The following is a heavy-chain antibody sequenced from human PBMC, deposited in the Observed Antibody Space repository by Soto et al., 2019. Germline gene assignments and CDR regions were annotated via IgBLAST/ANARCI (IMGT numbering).Heavy chain of an antibody. CDR3: ARGAYDPPYYYFYMDV. CDR1: GGTFSNFI. Sequence: QVQLVQSGAEVKKPGSSVRVSCKASGGTFSNFILTWVRQAPGQGLEWMGRIIPILGTITYAQKFQGRLTITADKSSSTAYMELGSLRSEDTAVYYCARGAYDPPYYYFYMDVWGKGTTVTVSS. D-gene: IGHD5-12*01. V-gene: IGHV1-69*08. CDR2: IIPILGTI. J-gene: IGHJ6*03.